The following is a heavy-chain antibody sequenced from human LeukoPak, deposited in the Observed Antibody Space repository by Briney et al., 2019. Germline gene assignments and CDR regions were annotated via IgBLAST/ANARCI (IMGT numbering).Heavy chain of an antibody. CDR3: AKGSRHACDYWYYFDY. Sequence: GGSLRLSCAASGFTFISYGMSWVRQAPGKGLEWVSAIIGSGDSTYCADSVKGRFTISRDNSKNTLYLQMNSLRAEDTAVYYCAKGSRHACDYWYYFDYWGQGSLVTVSS. D-gene: IGHD4-17*01. CDR2: IIGSGDST. CDR1: GFTFISYG. J-gene: IGHJ4*02. V-gene: IGHV3-23*01.